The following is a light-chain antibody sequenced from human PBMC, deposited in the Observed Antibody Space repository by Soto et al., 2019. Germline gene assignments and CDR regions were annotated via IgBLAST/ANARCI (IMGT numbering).Light chain of an antibody. J-gene: IGKJ1*01. V-gene: IGKV1-39*01. CDR3: QQSFTSPA. CDR2: AAS. Sequence: DIQMTPSPSSLSASVGDSVTITCRASPSSGSYLNWYQQRPGRAPKLLIYAASSLQGGVPTRFSGSGSGTDFTLTISSLQPEYFATYYCQQSFTSPAFGQGTKVQIK. CDR1: PSSGSY.